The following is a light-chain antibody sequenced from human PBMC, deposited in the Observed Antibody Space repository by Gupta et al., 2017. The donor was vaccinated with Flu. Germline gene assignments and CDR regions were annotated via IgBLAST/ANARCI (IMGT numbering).Light chain of an antibody. V-gene: IGLV1-51*01. CDR1: DYKIGDNG. J-gene: IGLJ3*02. CDR3: RAWDVSLIDGV. Sequence: IPCTGKDYKIGDNGGSWLQQYPGTAPKLLIYEDNRRPSGMPERFSGSKSGTTASLAITGLQPGDEADYYCRAWDVSLIDGVFGGGTKLTVL. CDR2: EDN.